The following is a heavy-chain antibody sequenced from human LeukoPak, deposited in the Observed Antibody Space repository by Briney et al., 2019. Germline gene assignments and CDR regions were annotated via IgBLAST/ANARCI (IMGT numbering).Heavy chain of an antibody. CDR3: ARGASVLRGVLVGGFDY. D-gene: IGHD3-10*01. J-gene: IGHJ4*02. CDR1: GYTFTAYY. Sequence: ASVKVSCKASGYTFTAYYMHWVRQAPGQGLKWMGWINPNSGGTNYAQEFQGRVTMTRDTSISTAYMELSRLRSDDTAVYYCARGASVLRGVLVGGFDYWGQGTLVTVSS. CDR2: INPNSGGT. V-gene: IGHV1-2*02.